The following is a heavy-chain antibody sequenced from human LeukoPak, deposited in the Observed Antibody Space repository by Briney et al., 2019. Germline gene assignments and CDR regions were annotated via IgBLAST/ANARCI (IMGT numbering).Heavy chain of an antibody. CDR1: GGTFSIYA. Sequence: ASVKVSCKASGGTFSIYAISWVRQAPGQGLEWMGWINPNSGDTNYAQKFQGRVTMTRDTSISTAYMELSTLRSDDTAVYYCARESLQMHMASDAFDIWGQGTMVTVSS. D-gene: IGHD5-24*01. J-gene: IGHJ3*02. V-gene: IGHV1-2*02. CDR2: INPNSGDT. CDR3: ARESLQMHMASDAFDI.